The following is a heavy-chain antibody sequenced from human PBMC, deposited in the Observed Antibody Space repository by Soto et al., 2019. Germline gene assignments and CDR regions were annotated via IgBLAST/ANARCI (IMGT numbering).Heavy chain of an antibody. CDR3: ARLQIEVAGTN. J-gene: IGHJ4*02. CDR1: GYTFSDYY. CDR2: INANSGGT. Sequence: QVQLVQSGAEVKKPGASVKVSCKASGYTFSDYYMHWVRQAPGQGLEWMGWINANSGGTTYAPKFQCRVSMSRDTSISTAYMELSRLRSDDTAIYFCARLQIEVAGTNWGQGTLVTVSS. D-gene: IGHD6-19*01. V-gene: IGHV1-2*02.